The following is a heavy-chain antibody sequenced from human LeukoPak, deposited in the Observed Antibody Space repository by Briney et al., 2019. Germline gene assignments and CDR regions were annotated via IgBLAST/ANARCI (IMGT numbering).Heavy chain of an antibody. Sequence: SETLSLTCTVSGGSISSHYWSWIRQPPGKGLEWIGYIYYSGSTNYNPSLKSRVTISVDTSKNQFSLKLSSVTAADTAVYYCARVYYDFWSGYYRESDYYYYMDVWGKGTTVTVSS. J-gene: IGHJ6*03. CDR1: GGSISSHY. D-gene: IGHD3-3*01. V-gene: IGHV4-59*11. CDR3: ARVYYDFWSGYYRESDYYYYMDV. CDR2: IYYSGST.